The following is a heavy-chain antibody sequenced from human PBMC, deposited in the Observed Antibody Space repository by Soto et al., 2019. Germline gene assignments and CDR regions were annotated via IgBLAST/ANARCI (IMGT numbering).Heavy chain of an antibody. D-gene: IGHD2-2*01. J-gene: IGHJ4*02. Sequence: GGSLRLSCAASGFTFNNYAMGWVRQAPVKGLEWVSAITDSGDDTYYIDSVKGRFTISRDNSKSTLYLQMNSLRAEDTAIYYCAKLGSSSWSPHYYFDYWGQGTLVTVSS. V-gene: IGHV3-23*01. CDR2: ITDSGDDT. CDR1: GFTFNNYA. CDR3: AKLGSSSWSPHYYFDY.